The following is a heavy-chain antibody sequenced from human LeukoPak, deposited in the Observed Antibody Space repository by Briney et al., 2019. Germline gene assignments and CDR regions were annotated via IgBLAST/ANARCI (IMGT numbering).Heavy chain of an antibody. CDR2: MSGSGGST. J-gene: IGHJ4*02. CDR1: GFTFSIYG. CDR3: ARRSGVAVAGAFDY. D-gene: IGHD6-19*01. Sequence: GGTLRLSCAASGFTFSIYGMSWVRQAPGRGLEWVSAMSGSGGSTYYADSVKGRFTISRDNSKNTLYLQMNSLRAEDTAVYFCARRSGVAVAGAFDYWGQGTLVTVSS. V-gene: IGHV3-23*01.